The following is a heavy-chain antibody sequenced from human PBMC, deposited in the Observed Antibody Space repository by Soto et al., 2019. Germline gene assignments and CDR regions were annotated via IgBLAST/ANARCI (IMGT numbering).Heavy chain of an antibody. D-gene: IGHD6-13*01. CDR1: GGSVSSYY. Sequence: ETLSLTCTVSGGSVSSYYWTWIRQSPGKRLEWIGYIYHSGSANYNPTLKSRVTISVDTSKNQFSLELKSVTAADTALYYCARAHHATLILADWGQGTQVTVSS. V-gene: IGHV4-59*02. CDR3: ARAHHATLILAD. J-gene: IGHJ1*01. CDR2: IYHSGSA.